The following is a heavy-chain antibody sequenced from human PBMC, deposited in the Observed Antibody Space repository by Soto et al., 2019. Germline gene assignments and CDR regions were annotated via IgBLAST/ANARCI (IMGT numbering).Heavy chain of an antibody. CDR2: IIPIFGTA. Sequence: ASVKVSCKASGGTFSGYAISWVRQAPGQGLEWMGGIIPIFGTANYAQKFQGRVTITADESTSTAYMELSSLRSEDTAVYYCARERFCGGDCYPRAGFDYWGQGTLVTASS. J-gene: IGHJ4*02. D-gene: IGHD2-21*02. CDR3: ARERFCGGDCYPRAGFDY. V-gene: IGHV1-69*13. CDR1: GGTFSGYA.